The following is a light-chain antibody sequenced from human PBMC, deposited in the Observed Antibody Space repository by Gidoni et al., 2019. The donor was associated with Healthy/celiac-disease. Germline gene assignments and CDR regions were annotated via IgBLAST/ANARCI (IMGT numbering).Light chain of an antibody. CDR3: QQYDSYPYT. J-gene: IGKJ2*01. V-gene: IGKV1-5*03. CDR2: KAA. CDR1: QSISTW. Sequence: DIQMTQSPSTLSASVGDRVTITCRASQSISTWLAWYQQKPGKAPNLLIYKAATLESGVPSRFSGSGSGTEFTLTISSLQTDDFATYYCQQYDSYPYTFGQGTNLEIK.